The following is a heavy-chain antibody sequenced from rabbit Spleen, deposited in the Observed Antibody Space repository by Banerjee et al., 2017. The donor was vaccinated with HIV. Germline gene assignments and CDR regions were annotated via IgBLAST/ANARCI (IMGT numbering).Heavy chain of an antibody. CDR3: ARRDAGSRGNNL. V-gene: IGHV1S40*01. CDR1: GVSFSNNYQ. J-gene: IGHJ4*01. D-gene: IGHD4-2*01. CDR2: INSGSGTT. Sequence: QSLEESGGDLVKPGASLTLTCIASGVSFSNNYQMCWVRQAPGKGLEWIACINSGSGTTYYASWAKGRFTISKTSSTTVTLQMTSLTAADTATYFCARRDAGSRGNNLWGPGTLVTVS.